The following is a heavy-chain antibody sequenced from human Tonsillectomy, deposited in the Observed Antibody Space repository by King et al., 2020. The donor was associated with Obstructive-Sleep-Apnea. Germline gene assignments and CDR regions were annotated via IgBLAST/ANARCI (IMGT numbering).Heavy chain of an antibody. CDR2: ISNSGSTM. CDR1: RFTFSDYY. Sequence: VQLVESGGDLVKPGGTLRLSCAGYRFTFSDYYMAWIRQAPGKGLEWLSYISNSGSTMYYADSVKGRFTISRDNTKNSLYLQMNSLRAEDTAVYYCAKGPGAAGAYYYGMDVWGQGTSVTVSS. D-gene: IGHD6-13*01. CDR3: AKGPGAAGAYYYGMDV. J-gene: IGHJ6*02. V-gene: IGHV3-11*01.